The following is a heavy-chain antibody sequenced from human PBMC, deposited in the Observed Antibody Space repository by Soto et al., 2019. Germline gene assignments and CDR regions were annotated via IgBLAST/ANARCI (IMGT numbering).Heavy chain of an antibody. Sequence: PSETLSLTCSVSGGSINSSSYYWGWIRQPPGKGLEYMGTIYYSASTYYNPSLKSRVTISVDTSKNQFSLKLSSVTAADTAVYYCARHGAPWNSISFDLWGQGTLVTVS. CDR1: GGSINSSSYY. CDR3: ARHGAPWNSISFDL. J-gene: IGHJ4*02. CDR2: IYYSAST. D-gene: IGHD6-13*01. V-gene: IGHV4-39*01.